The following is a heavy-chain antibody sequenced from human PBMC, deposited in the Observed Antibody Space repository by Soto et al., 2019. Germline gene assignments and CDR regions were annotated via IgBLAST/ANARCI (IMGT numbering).Heavy chain of an antibody. D-gene: IGHD6-19*01. Sequence: ETLSLTCTVSGGSISSYYWSWIRQPAGKGLEWIGRIYTSGSTNYNPSLKSRVTMSVDTSKNQFSLKLSSVTAADTAVYYCARGSRIAVAGNQYYCYYYGMDAWGQGTTVTVSS. CDR1: GGSISSYY. CDR3: ARGSRIAVAGNQYYCYYYGMDA. V-gene: IGHV4-4*07. CDR2: IYTSGST. J-gene: IGHJ6*02.